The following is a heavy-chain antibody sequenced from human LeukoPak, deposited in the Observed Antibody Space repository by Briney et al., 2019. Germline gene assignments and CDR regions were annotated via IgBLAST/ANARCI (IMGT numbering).Heavy chain of an antibody. D-gene: IGHD3-3*01. J-gene: IGHJ4*02. Sequence: ASVKVSCKASGYTFTSYYMHWVRQAPGQGLEWMGIINPSGGSTSYAQKFQGRVTMTRDTSTSTVYMELSSLRSEDTAVYYCARAFPHPQITIFGVVPRSFDYWGQGTLVTVSS. CDR3: ARAFPHPQITIFGVVPRSFDY. V-gene: IGHV1-46*01. CDR2: INPSGGST. CDR1: GYTFTSYY.